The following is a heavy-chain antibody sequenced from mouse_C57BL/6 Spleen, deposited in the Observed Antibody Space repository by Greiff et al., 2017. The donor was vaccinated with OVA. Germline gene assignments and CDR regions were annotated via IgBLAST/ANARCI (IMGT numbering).Heavy chain of an antibody. CDR1: GYTFTSYW. J-gene: IGHJ2*01. D-gene: IGHD2-5*01. V-gene: IGHV1-55*01. CDR3: ARKEDYSNLYFDY. CDR2: IYPGSGST. Sequence: QVQLQQPGAELVKPGASVKMSCKASGYTFTSYWLTWVKQRPGQGLEWIGDIYPGSGSTNYNEKFKSKATLTVDTSSSTAYMQLSSLTSEDSAVYYCARKEDYSNLYFDYWGQGTTLTVSS.